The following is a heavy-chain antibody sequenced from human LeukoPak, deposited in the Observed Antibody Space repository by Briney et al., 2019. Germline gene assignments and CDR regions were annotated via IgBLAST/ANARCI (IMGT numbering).Heavy chain of an antibody. CDR2: IYYSGST. V-gene: IGHV4-31*03. Sequence: SETLSLTCTVSGGSISSGGDYRSWIRQHPGKGLEWIGYIYYSGSTYYNPSLKSRVTISVDTSKNQFSLKLSSVTAADTAVYYCARSNTAMVPGYYWGQGTLVTVSS. J-gene: IGHJ4*02. CDR3: ARSNTAMVPGYY. CDR1: GGSISSGGDY. D-gene: IGHD5-18*01.